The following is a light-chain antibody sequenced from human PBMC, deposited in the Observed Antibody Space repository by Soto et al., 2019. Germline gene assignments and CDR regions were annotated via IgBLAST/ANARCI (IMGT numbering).Light chain of an antibody. Sequence: EKVLWHSLGTLSLCPGERATLSCRASQSVSNNYLAWYQQKPGQAPRLVIYGASSRAAGIPDRLSGSGSGTDFTLTISILEPEDFAVYYCQQDDTSPITFGQGTRLEIK. CDR1: QSVSNNY. CDR2: GAS. V-gene: IGKV3-20*01. CDR3: QQDDTSPIT. J-gene: IGKJ5*01.